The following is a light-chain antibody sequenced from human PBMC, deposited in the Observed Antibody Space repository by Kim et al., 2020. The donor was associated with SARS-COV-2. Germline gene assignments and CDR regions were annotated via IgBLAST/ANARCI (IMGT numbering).Light chain of an antibody. Sequence: ETVMTQSPATLSVSPGDRATLSCRASQSVRNNLAWYQQKPGQAPRLLIYGASTRATGIPARFSGSGSGTEFTLTISTLQAEDFALYFCQQYNNWPPYTFGQGTKLEI. CDR2: GAS. V-gene: IGKV3-15*01. J-gene: IGKJ2*01. CDR1: QSVRNN. CDR3: QQYNNWPPYT.